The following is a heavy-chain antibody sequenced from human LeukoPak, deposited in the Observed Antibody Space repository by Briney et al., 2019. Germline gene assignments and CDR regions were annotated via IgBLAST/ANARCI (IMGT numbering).Heavy chain of an antibody. CDR3: ARAPVTGSGIY. CDR1: GGHISSYY. D-gene: IGHD6-19*01. CDR2: ISYSGST. J-gene: IGHJ4*02. V-gene: IGHV4-59*01. Sequence: SETLSLTCTVSGGHISSYYWNWIRQPPGKGLEWIGYISYSGSTNYNPSLKSRVTISVDTSKNQFSLNLSSVTEADTAVYYCARAPVTGSGIYWGQGTLVTVSS.